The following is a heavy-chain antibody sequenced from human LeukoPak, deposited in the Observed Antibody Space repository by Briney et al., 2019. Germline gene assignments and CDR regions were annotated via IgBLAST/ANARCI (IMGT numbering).Heavy chain of an antibody. CDR3: ARDGIVVVPAVTYAFDI. CDR1: GYTFTGYY. J-gene: IGHJ3*02. V-gene: IGHV1-2*02. CDR2: INPNSGGT. Sequence: ASVKASCKASGYTFTGYYMHWVRQAPGQGLEWMGWINPNSGGTNYAQKFQGRVTMTRDTSISTAYMELSRLRSDDTAVYYCARDGIVVVPAVTYAFDIWGQGTMVTVSS. D-gene: IGHD2-2*01.